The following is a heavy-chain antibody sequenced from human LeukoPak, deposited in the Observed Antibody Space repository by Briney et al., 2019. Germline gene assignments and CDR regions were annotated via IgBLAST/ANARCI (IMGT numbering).Heavy chain of an antibody. CDR1: GFTFSGSA. CDR3: MWELLNR. D-gene: IGHD1-26*01. Sequence: PGGSLRLSCAASGFTFSGSAMHWVRQASGKGLEWVGRIRSKANSYATAYAASVKGRFTISRDDSKNTAHLQMNSLKTEDTAVYYCMWELLNRWGQGTLVTVSS. J-gene: IGHJ4*02. CDR2: IRSKANSYAT. V-gene: IGHV3-73*01.